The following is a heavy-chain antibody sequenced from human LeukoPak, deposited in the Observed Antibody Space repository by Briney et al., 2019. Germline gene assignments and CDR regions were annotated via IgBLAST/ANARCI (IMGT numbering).Heavy chain of an antibody. CDR2: ISHDETFK. J-gene: IGHJ4*02. D-gene: IGHD2-2*02. Sequence: GRSLRLSCAASGFSFSNYAMHWVRQAPGKGLEWVALISHDETFKYYADSVTGRFTISRDNSKNTVYLQMDSLRAEDTAVYYCAKDLGGLVAAGILDSWGQGTLVTVSS. CDR1: GFSFSNYA. V-gene: IGHV3-30*18. CDR3: AKDLGGLVAAGILDS.